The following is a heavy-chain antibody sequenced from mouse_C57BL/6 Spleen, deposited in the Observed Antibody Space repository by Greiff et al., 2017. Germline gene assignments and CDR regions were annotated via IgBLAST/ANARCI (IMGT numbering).Heavy chain of an antibody. Sequence: QVQLKESGAELVKPGASVKMSCKASGYTFTSYWITWVKQRPGQGLEWIGDIYPGSGSTNYNEKFKSKATLTVDTSSSTAYMQLSSLTSEDSAVYYCARIGSGAGTNYWGQGTTLTVSS. V-gene: IGHV1-55*01. CDR3: ARIGSGAGTNY. CDR2: IYPGSGST. CDR1: GYTFTSYW. D-gene: IGHD4-1*01. J-gene: IGHJ2*01.